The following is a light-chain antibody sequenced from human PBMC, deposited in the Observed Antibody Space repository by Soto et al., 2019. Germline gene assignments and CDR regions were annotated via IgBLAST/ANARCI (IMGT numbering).Light chain of an antibody. V-gene: IGLV1-40*01. CDR1: SSNIGAGYD. Sequence: QSVLTQPPSVSGAPGQRVTISCTGSSSNIGAGYDVHWYQQLPGTAPKLLIHGNSNRPSGVPDRFSGSKSGTSASLAITGLQAEDEADYYCQSYDSSLSGCVFGTGTKVTVL. CDR2: GNS. J-gene: IGLJ1*01. CDR3: QSYDSSLSGCV.